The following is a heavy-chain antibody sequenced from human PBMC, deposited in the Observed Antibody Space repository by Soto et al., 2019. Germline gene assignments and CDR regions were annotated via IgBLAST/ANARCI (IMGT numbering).Heavy chain of an antibody. D-gene: IGHD4-17*01. CDR2: IFSNDAK. CDR1: GFSLRNTRMG. V-gene: IGHV2-26*01. J-gene: IGHJ2*01. Sequence: QVTLKESGPVLVKPTETLTLTCTVSGFSLRNTRMGVSWIRQSPGKALEWLAHIFSNDAKSYSPSLKSRLAISRGTSNSQLVLTMTNVAPVDTATYYCARSLYVDYVHWYFDLWGRGTLVTVSS. CDR3: ARSLYVDYVHWYFDL.